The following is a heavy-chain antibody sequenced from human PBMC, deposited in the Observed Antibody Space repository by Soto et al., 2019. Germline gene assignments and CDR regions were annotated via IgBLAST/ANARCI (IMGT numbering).Heavy chain of an antibody. CDR3: ARDTARAMVRIYYGMDV. CDR1: GFTFGSYG. V-gene: IGHV3-30*03. D-gene: IGHD3-10*01. CDR2: ISYDGSNE. J-gene: IGHJ6*02. Sequence: GGSLRLSCAASGFTFGSYGMHWVRQAPGKGLEWVAVISYDGSNEYYADSVKGRFTISRDNSKNTLYLQMNSLRAEDTAVYYCARDTARAMVRIYYGMDVWGQGTTVTVSS.